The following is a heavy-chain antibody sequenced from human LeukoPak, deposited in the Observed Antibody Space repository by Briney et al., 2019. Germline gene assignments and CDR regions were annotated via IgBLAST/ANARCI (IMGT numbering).Heavy chain of an antibody. CDR1: GGSVSGYY. V-gene: IGHV4-59*02. D-gene: IGHD2-15*01. CDR3: ARIHRYCSGGACYVLDN. Sequence: SETLSLTCVVSGGSVSGYYWGWIRQPPGRGLEWIGYVYYSGSTNYNPSFKSRVTISVDTSRNQFSLQLSSVTAADTAVYYCARIHRYCSGGACYVLDNWGQGTLVAVSS. CDR2: VYYSGST. J-gene: IGHJ4*02.